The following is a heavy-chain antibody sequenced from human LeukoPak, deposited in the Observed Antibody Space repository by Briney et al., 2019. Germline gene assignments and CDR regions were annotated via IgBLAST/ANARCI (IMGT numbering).Heavy chain of an antibody. CDR2: ISSSGSTI. Sequence: GGSLRLSCAASGFTLSSYEMNWVRQAPGQGMEWVSYISSSGSTIYYADSVKGRFTISRDNAKNSLYLQMNSLRAEDTAVYYCARDLGVAVAEAYWGQGTLVTVSS. J-gene: IGHJ4*02. CDR3: ARDLGVAVAEAY. V-gene: IGHV3-48*03. CDR1: GFTLSSYE. D-gene: IGHD6-19*01.